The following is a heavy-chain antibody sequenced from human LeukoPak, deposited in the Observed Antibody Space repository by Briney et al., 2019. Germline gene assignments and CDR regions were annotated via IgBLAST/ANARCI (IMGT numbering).Heavy chain of an antibody. CDR2: ISYDGSNK. CDR1: GFTFSSYA. CDR3: ARVYGSGWYYGAFDI. Sequence: PGRSLRLSCAASGFTFSSYAMHWVRQAPGKGLEWVAVISYDGSNKYYADSVKGRFTISRDNSKNTLYLQMNSLRAEDTAVYYCARVYGSGWYYGAFDIWGQGTMVTVSS. V-gene: IGHV3-30*04. D-gene: IGHD6-19*01. J-gene: IGHJ3*02.